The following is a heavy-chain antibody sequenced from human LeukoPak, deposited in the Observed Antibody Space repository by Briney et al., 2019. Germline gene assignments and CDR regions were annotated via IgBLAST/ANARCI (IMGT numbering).Heavy chain of an antibody. V-gene: IGHV1-18*01. D-gene: IGHD2-15*01. CDR1: GYTFTSYG. J-gene: IGHJ4*02. CDR3: ARDCSGGICYSSATNFDY. CDR2: ISAYNGNT. Sequence: ASVKVSCKASGYTFTSYGISWVRQVLGQGLEWMGWISAYNGNTNYAQKFQGRVTMTTDTSTSTAYMELRSLRSDDTAVYFCARDCSGGICYSSATNFDYWGQGTLVTVSS.